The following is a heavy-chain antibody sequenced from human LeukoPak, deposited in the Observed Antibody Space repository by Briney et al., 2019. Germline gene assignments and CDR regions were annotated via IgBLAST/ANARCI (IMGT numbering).Heavy chain of an antibody. J-gene: IGHJ3*02. D-gene: IGHD6-19*01. CDR2: IYYSGST. Sequence: SETLSLTCTVSGGSISSYHWSWIRQPPGKGLEWIGYIYYSGSTNYNPSLKSRVTISVDTSKNQFSLKLSSVTAADTAVYYCASPEVAGLNDAFDIWGQGTMVTVSS. CDR1: GGSISSYH. V-gene: IGHV4-59*01. CDR3: ASPEVAGLNDAFDI.